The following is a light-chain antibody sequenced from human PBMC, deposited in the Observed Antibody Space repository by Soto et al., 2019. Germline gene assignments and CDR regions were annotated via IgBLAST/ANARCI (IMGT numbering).Light chain of an antibody. CDR3: QQYGSSSVT. CDR1: QSVSSN. Sequence: EIFVTQSPAILSVSPGERATLSCRASQSVSSNLAWYQQKPGQAPRLLIYGASSRATGIPDRFSGSGSGTDFTLTISRLEPEDFAVYYCQQYGSSSVTFGQGTKVDIK. V-gene: IGKV3-20*01. J-gene: IGKJ1*01. CDR2: GAS.